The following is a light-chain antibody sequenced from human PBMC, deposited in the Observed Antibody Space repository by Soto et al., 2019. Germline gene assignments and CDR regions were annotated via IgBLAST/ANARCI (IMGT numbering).Light chain of an antibody. CDR2: GAS. Sequence: EVLMTQSPDILSVSPGDTAILSCRASQSVASALAWYQQRPGQPPRVIMYGASVRSTGLPDRFSGSGSGTEFTLTITSLQSEDFAVYFCHNYKYWPYTFGQGTKVDIK. J-gene: IGKJ2*01. V-gene: IGKV3-15*01. CDR1: QSVASA. CDR3: HNYKYWPYT.